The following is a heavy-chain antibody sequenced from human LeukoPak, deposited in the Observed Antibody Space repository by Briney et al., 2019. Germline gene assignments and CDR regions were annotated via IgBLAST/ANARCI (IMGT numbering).Heavy chain of an antibody. Sequence: GGSLRLSCAASGFTFSSYSMDWVRQAPGKGLEWVSYITSSSSTIYYADSVKGRFTISRDNSKNTLYLQMNSLRAEDTAVYYCARDAGYCGGDCYSDWYFDLWGRGTLVTVSS. CDR1: GFTFSSYS. J-gene: IGHJ2*01. CDR3: ARDAGYCGGDCYSDWYFDL. CDR2: ITSSSSTI. D-gene: IGHD2-21*02. V-gene: IGHV3-48*01.